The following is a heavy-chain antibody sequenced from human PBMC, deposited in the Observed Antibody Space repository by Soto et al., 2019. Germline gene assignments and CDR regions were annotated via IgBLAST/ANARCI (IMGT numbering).Heavy chain of an antibody. V-gene: IGHV3-33*01. CDR3: ARDPAGDGYNGGFDY. CDR1: GFTFSSYG. D-gene: IGHD5-12*01. J-gene: IGHJ4*02. CDR2: IWYDGSNK. Sequence: QVPLVESGGGVVQPGRSLRLSCAASGFTFSSYGMHWVRQAPGKGLEWVAVIWYDGSNKYYADSVKGRFTISRDNSKNTLYLQMNSLRAEDTAVYYCARDPAGDGYNGGFDYWGQGTLVTVSS.